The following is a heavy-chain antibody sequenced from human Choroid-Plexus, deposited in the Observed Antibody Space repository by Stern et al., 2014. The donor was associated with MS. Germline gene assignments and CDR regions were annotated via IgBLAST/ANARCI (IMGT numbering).Heavy chain of an antibody. CDR3: ARDQRGITIFGVVTDYYYLGMDV. D-gene: IGHD3-3*01. J-gene: IGHJ6*02. CDR2: INPNTGGT. V-gene: IGHV1-2*02. Sequence: VQLVQSGAEVKKPGASVKVSCTTSGYIFTGYYIHWVRQAPGQGLEWMAWINPNTGGTKYAQKFQGRFTMSRDTSISTAYVELSSLTSDDTAVYYCARDQRGITIFGVVTDYYYLGMDVWGQGTTVTVSS. CDR1: GYIFTGYY.